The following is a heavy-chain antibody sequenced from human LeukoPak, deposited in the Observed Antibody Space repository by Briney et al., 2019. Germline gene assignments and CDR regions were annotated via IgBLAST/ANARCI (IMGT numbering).Heavy chain of an antibody. V-gene: IGHV1-24*01. CDR3: ATDTLGELPFQH. CDR2: FDPEDGET. CDR1: GYTLTELS. Sequence: ASVKVSCKVSGYTLTELSMHWVRQAPGKGLEWMGGFDPEDGETIYAQKFQGRVTMTEDTSTDTAYMELSSLRSEDTAVYYCATDTLGELPFQHWGQGTLVTVSS. J-gene: IGHJ1*01. D-gene: IGHD1-7*01.